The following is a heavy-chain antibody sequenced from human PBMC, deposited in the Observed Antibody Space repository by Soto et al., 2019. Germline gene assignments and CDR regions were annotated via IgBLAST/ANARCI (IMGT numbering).Heavy chain of an antibody. J-gene: IGHJ4*02. CDR2: ITGSGDYT. Sequence: EVQLLESGGGLVQPGGSLRLSCAASGFTFSNYAMSWVRQAPGKGLEWVSSITGSGDYTYYADSVKGRFTISRDNSKNTLYLQMNSLRAEDTAVYYCAKARYYDSTGYLYYSDYWGQGTLVTVSS. CDR3: AKARYYDSTGYLYYSDY. D-gene: IGHD3-22*01. V-gene: IGHV3-23*01. CDR1: GFTFSNYA.